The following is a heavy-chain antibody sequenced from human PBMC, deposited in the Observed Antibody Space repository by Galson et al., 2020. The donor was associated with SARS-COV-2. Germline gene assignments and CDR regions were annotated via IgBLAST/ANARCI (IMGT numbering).Heavy chain of an antibody. D-gene: IGHD5-18*01. Sequence: GGSLRLSCAASGFTFSSYDMHWVRQATGKGLEWVSAIGTAGDTYYPGSVKGRFTISRENAKNSLYLQMNSLRAGDTAVYYCARGGTSYGFSFLPYYFDYWGQGTLVTVSS. CDR2: IGTAGDT. CDR3: ARGGTSYGFSFLPYYFDY. CDR1: GFTFSSYD. J-gene: IGHJ4*02. V-gene: IGHV3-13*01.